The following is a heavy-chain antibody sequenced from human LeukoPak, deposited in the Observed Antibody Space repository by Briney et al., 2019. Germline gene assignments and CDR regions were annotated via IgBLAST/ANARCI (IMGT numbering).Heavy chain of an antibody. Sequence: PGGSLRLSCAASGFTVSSNYMSWVRQAPGKGLEWVSVIYSGGSTYYADSVKGRFTISRDNSKITLYLQMNSLRAEDTAVYYCAKSYNGYESKPDYWGQGTLVTVSS. CDR3: AKSYNGYESKPDY. CDR2: IYSGGST. D-gene: IGHD5-12*01. V-gene: IGHV3-53*01. CDR1: GFTVSSNY. J-gene: IGHJ4*02.